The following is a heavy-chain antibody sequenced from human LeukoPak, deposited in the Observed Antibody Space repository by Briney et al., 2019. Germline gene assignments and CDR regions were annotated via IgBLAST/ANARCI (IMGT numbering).Heavy chain of an antibody. CDR2: IYTSGST. D-gene: IGHD1-26*01. Sequence: SETLSLTCTVSGGSISSYYWSWIRQPAGKGLEWIGRIYTSGSTNYNPSLKSRVTMSVDTSKNQFSLKLSSVTAADTAVYYCARDVRYSGSYSGWFDPWGQGTLVTVSS. CDR3: ARDVRYSGSYSGWFDP. CDR1: GGSISSYY. J-gene: IGHJ5*02. V-gene: IGHV4-4*07.